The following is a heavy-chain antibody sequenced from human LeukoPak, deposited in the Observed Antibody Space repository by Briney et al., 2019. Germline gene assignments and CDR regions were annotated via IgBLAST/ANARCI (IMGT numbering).Heavy chain of an antibody. J-gene: IGHJ6*03. CDR1: GFTFSSYG. CDR2: IRYDGSNK. V-gene: IGHV3-30*02. CDR3: AKDLLAVAGTSFYYYMDV. Sequence: GGSLRLSCAASGFTFSSYGMHWVRQAPGKGLEWVAFIRYDGSNKYYADSVKGRFTISRDNSKNTLYLQMNSLRAEDTAVYYCAKDLLAVAGTSFYYYMDVWGKGTTVTISS. D-gene: IGHD6-19*01.